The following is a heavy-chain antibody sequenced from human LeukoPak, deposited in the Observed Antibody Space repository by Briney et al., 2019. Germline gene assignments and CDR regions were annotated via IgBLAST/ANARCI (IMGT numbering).Heavy chain of an antibody. CDR1: GFTFSSYA. CDR2: ISGSGGST. V-gene: IGHV3-23*01. J-gene: IGHJ4*02. CDR3: AKDPGTATYYYDSSGYPY. Sequence: GGSLRLSCAASGFTFSSYAMSWVRQAPGKGLEWVSAISGSGGSTYYADSVKGRFTISRDNSKNTLYLQMNSLRAEDTAVYYCAKDPGTATYYYDSSGYPYWGQGTLVTVSS. D-gene: IGHD3-22*01.